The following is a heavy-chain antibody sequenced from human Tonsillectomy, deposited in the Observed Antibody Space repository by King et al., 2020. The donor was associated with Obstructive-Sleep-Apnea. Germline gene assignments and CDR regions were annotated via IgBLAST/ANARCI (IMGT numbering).Heavy chain of an antibody. CDR1: GLTFSNAW. CDR3: TTERYQEHIRDGHSYLLFHS. V-gene: IGHV3-15*01. D-gene: IGHD5-24*01. Sequence: VQLVESGGGLVKPGGSLRLSCAASGLTFSNAWMNWVRQAPGKGLEWVGRIKSEIDGGTTDYAAPVKGRFAISRDDSKNMLYLQMDSLKTEYTGGYYCTTERYQEHIRDGHSYLLFHSWGQGTLVTVSS. J-gene: IGHJ4*02. CDR2: IKSEIDGGTT.